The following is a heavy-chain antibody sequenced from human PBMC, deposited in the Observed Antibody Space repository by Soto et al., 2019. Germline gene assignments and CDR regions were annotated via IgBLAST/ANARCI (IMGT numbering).Heavy chain of an antibody. CDR1: GFTFSCYS. J-gene: IGHJ4*02. V-gene: IGHV3-21*01. CDR3: ARDPTATYNWNYYFDY. D-gene: IGHD1-7*01. CDR2: ISSSSSYI. Sequence: PGGSLRLSCAASGFTFSCYSMNWVRQAPGKGLEWVSSISSSSSYIYYADSVKGRFTISRDNAKNSLYLQMNSLRAEDTAVYYCARDPTATYNWNYYFDYWGQGTLVTVS.